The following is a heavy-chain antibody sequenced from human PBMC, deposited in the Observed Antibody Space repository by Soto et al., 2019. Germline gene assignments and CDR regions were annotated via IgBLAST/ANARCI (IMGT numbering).Heavy chain of an antibody. Sequence: GGSLRLSCAASGFTFSDHYMDWVRQAPGKGLEWVGRTRNKANSYTTEYAASVKGRFTISRDDSKNSLYLQMNSLKTEDTAVYYCTRFGYSSGWYLDYWGQGTLVTVSS. J-gene: IGHJ4*02. CDR1: GFTFSDHY. V-gene: IGHV3-72*01. CDR2: TRNKANSYTT. D-gene: IGHD6-19*01. CDR3: TRFGYSSGWYLDY.